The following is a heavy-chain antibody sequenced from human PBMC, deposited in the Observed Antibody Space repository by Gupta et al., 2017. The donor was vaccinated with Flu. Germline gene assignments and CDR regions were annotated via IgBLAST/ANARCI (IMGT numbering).Heavy chain of an antibody. V-gene: IGHV4-34*01. D-gene: IGHD3-22*01. CDR2: INHSGST. Sequence: GMEWIGEINHSGSTNYNPSLKSRVTISVETSKNQFSLKLSSVTAADTAVYYCARGYSSGYYLMYYYYYYYMDVWGKGTTVTVSS. J-gene: IGHJ6*03. CDR3: ARGYSSGYYLMYYYYYYYMDV.